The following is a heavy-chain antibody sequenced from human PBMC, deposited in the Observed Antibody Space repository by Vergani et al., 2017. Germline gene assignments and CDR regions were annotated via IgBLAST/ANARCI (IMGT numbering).Heavy chain of an antibody. J-gene: IGHJ4*02. CDR3: AKAPRIPFGGVISYYFDY. CDR1: GFTFSSYG. CDR2: ISYDGSNK. Sequence: QVQLVESGGGVVQPGRSLRLSCAASGFTFSSYGMHWVRQAPGKGLEWVAVISYDGSNKYYADSVKGRFTISRDNSKNTLYLQMNSLRAEDTAVYYFAKAPRIPFGGVISYYFDYWGQGTLVTVSS. V-gene: IGHV3-30*18. D-gene: IGHD3-16*02.